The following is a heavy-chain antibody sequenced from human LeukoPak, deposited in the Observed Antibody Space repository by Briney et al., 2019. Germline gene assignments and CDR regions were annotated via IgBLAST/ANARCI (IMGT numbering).Heavy chain of an antibody. V-gene: IGHV1-18*04. CDR1: GYTFTSYG. CDR3: ARDGPYSGSPYYGMDV. D-gene: IGHD1-26*01. CDR2: ISAYNGNT. J-gene: IGHJ6*02. Sequence: GASVKVSCKASGYTFTSYGISWVRQAPGQGLEWMGWISAYNGNTNYAQKLQGRVTMTTVTSTSTAYMELRSLRSDDTAVYYCARDGPYSGSPYYGMDVWGQGTTVTVSS.